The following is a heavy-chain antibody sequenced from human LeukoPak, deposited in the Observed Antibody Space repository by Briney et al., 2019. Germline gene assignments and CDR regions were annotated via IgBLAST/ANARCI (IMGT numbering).Heavy chain of an antibody. CDR3: ARGRRSGSYPYDY. Sequence: SETLSLTCAVYGGFFSGYYWSWIRQPPGKGLEWIGEINHSGSTNYNPSLKSRVTISVDTSKNQFSLKLSSVTAADTAVYYCARGRRSGSYPYDYWGQGTLVTVSS. CDR1: GGFFSGYY. CDR2: INHSGST. V-gene: IGHV4-34*01. D-gene: IGHD1-26*01. J-gene: IGHJ4*02.